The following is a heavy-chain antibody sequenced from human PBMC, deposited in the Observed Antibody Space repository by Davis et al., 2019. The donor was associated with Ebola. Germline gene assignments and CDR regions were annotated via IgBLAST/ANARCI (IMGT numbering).Heavy chain of an antibody. Sequence: AASVKVPCKASGGTFSSYAISWVRQAPGQGLEWMGGIIPIFGTANYAQKFQGRVTITADKSTSTAYMELSSLRSEDTAVYYCARVGDYGDYSGNYYYYGMDVWGQGTTVTVSS. CDR3: ARVGDYGDYSGNYYYYGMDV. CDR2: IIPIFGTA. J-gene: IGHJ6*02. CDR1: GGTFSSYA. V-gene: IGHV1-69*06. D-gene: IGHD4-17*01.